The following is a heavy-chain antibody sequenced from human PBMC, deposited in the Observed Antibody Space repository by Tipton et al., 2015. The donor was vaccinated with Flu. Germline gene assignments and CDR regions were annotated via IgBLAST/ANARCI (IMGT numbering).Heavy chain of an antibody. J-gene: IGHJ5*02. D-gene: IGHD4-11*01. CDR3: ARRDYSNYVSETKNWFDP. CDR1: GDSISSAYY. V-gene: IGHV4-38-2*02. CDR2: IFLTGIT. Sequence: TLSLTCTISGDSISSAYYWGWFRQSPGKGLEWVGKIFLTGITYRNPSFKSGITISVDRSKNQFSLTVSSVTATDISVYFCARRDYSNYVSETKNWFDPWGQGLMVTVPS.